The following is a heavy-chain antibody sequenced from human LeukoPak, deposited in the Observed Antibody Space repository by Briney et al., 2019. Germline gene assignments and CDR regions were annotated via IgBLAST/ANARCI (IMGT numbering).Heavy chain of an antibody. J-gene: IGHJ4*02. Sequence: SETLSLTXAVSAYSISNGYYWGWIRQPPGKWLEWIGSVFHSGSTFYSPSLKSRVTMSVDTSKNQFSLNLSSVTAADTALYYCARLVGARSQADHWGQGTLVTVSS. CDR1: AYSISNGYY. CDR3: ARLVGARSQADH. V-gene: IGHV4-38-2*01. D-gene: IGHD1-26*01. CDR2: VFHSGST.